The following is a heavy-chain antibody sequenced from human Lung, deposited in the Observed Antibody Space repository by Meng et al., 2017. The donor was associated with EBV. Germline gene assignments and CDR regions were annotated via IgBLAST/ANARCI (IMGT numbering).Heavy chain of an antibody. CDR2: IYYSGST. CDR1: GDYSSSSSYY. D-gene: IGHD3-22*01. CDR3: ARALFDYYDSSGYYDY. Sequence: LQQWCAGLLYPSSTLSLPCTVSGDYSSSSSYYWAWIRQPPGKGLELIGTIYYSGSTSYNPSLKSRVTISVDTSKSQFSLNLSSVTAADTAVYYCARALFDYYDSSGYYDYWGQGTLVTVSS. J-gene: IGHJ4*02. V-gene: IGHV4-39*01.